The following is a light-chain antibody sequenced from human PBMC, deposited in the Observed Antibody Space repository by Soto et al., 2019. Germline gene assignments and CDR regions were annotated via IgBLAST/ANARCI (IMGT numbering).Light chain of an antibody. Sequence: EIVLTQSPATLSLSPGERATLSCRASQSLNIYLAWYQQKPGQSPRLLIYDASDRATGVPARFSGSGSGTDFPLTISSLEPEDFAVYYCQQRFRWPLTFGGGTKVEIK. CDR2: DAS. CDR3: QQRFRWPLT. V-gene: IGKV3-11*01. J-gene: IGKJ4*01. CDR1: QSLNIY.